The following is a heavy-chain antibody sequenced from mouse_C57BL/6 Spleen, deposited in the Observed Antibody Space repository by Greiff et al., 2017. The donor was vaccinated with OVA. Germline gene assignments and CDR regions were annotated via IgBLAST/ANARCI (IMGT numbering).Heavy chain of an antibody. CDR3: ARGDYYGSSDYYAMDY. CDR2: ISSGSSTI. Sequence: EVKLVESGGGLVKPGGSLKLSCAASGFTFSDYGMHWVRQAPEKGLEWVAYISSGSSTIYYADTVKGRFTISRDNAKNTLFLQMTSLRSEDTAMYYCARGDYYGSSDYYAMDYWGQGTSVTVSS. V-gene: IGHV5-17*01. J-gene: IGHJ4*01. D-gene: IGHD1-1*01. CDR1: GFTFSDYG.